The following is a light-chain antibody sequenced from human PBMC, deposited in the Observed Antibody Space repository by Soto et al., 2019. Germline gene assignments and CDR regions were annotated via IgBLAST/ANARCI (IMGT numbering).Light chain of an antibody. CDR3: AAWDDSLSVV. J-gene: IGLJ3*02. Sequence: QSVLSQPPSVSGTLGQRVTISCSGSSSNIGSNYVYWYQQLPGTAPKLLIYINNQRPSGVPDRFSGSKSGTSASLAISGLRSEDEADYYCAAWDDSLSVVFGGGTKLTVL. CDR2: INN. V-gene: IGLV1-47*02. CDR1: SSNIGSNY.